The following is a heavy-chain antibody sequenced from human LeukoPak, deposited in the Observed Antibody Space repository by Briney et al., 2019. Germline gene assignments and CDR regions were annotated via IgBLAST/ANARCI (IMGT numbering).Heavy chain of an antibody. J-gene: IGHJ4*02. V-gene: IGHV1-2*02. CDR3: ARLLRPANYFDY. CDR1: GYTFTGYY. Sequence: GASVKVSCTASGYTFTGYYMHWVRQAPGQGLEWMGWINPNSGGTNYAQKFQGRVTMTRDKSISTAYMELSRLRSDDTAVYYRARLLRPANYFDYWGQGTLVTVSS. D-gene: IGHD1-26*01. CDR2: INPNSGGT.